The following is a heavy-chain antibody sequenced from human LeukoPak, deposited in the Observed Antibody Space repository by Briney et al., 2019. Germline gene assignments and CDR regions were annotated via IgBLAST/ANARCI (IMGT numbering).Heavy chain of an antibody. Sequence: GASVTVSCRASGDTFTSYAMHRVRQAPGQRLEWMGWINAGNGNTKYSQKFQGRVTITRDTSASTAYMELSRLRSEDTAVYYCARELERQGDYWGQGTLVTVSS. D-gene: IGHD1-1*01. CDR2: INAGNGNT. CDR1: GDTFTSYA. V-gene: IGHV1-3*01. CDR3: ARELERQGDY. J-gene: IGHJ4*02.